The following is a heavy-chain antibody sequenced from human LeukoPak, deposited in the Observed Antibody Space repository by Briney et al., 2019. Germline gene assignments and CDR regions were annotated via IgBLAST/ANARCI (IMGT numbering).Heavy chain of an antibody. CDR1: GFTFNNYG. V-gene: IGHV3-30*18. CDR3: AKDIRPFRGYYDSSGYYMGYYGMDV. J-gene: IGHJ6*02. Sequence: GGSLRLSCAASGFTFNNYGMHWVRQAPGKGLEWVAVISYDGSNKYYADSVKGRFTISRDNSKNSLYLQMNSLRTEDTALYYCAKDIRPFRGYYDSSGYYMGYYGMDVWGQGTTVTVSS. CDR2: ISYDGSNK. D-gene: IGHD3-22*01.